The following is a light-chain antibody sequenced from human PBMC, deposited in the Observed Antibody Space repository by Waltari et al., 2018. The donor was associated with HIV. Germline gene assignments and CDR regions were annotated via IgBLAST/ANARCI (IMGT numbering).Light chain of an antibody. Sequence: QSALTQPASVSGPPGQSITISCTRTSSDVGAYNYVSWYQQHPGKAPKLLIYEVSNRPSGVSDRFSGSKSDNTASLTISGLQAEDEADYYCSSYTTTGSPVFGTGTRVTVL. V-gene: IGLV2-14*01. CDR2: EVS. CDR3: SSYTTTGSPV. J-gene: IGLJ1*01. CDR1: SSDVGAYNY.